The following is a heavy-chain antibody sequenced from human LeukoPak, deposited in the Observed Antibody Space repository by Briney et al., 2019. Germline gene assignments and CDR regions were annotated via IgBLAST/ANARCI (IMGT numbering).Heavy chain of an antibody. Sequence: PSETLSLTCTVSGRSITSSTYYWGWIRQPPGKGLEWIGSVHYSGSTYYNPSLKSRVAISVDTSKNQLSLKLTSVTAADTAVYYCARDRGSGAYCGGDCYSSYFDDWGRGTLVTLSS. CDR3: ARDRGSGAYCGGDCYSSYFDD. CDR2: VHYSGST. D-gene: IGHD2-21*02. V-gene: IGHV4-39*07. J-gene: IGHJ4*02. CDR1: GRSITSSTYY.